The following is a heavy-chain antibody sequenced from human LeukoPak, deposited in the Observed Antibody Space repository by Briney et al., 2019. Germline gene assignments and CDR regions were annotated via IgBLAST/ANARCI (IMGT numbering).Heavy chain of an antibody. Sequence: GGSLRLSCAASGFTFGSYSMSWARQAPGKGLEWVSAISASYGTYYADSVRGRFTISRDNSKNTLYLQMNSLRGEDTAVYYCVLGSPFDYWGQGTLVTVSS. V-gene: IGHV3-23*01. D-gene: IGHD3-10*01. J-gene: IGHJ4*02. CDR1: GFTFGSYS. CDR2: ISASYGT. CDR3: VLGSPFDY.